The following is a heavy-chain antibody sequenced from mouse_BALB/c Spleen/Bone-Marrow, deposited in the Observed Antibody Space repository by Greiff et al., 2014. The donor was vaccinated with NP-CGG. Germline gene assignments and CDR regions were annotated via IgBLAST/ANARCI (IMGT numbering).Heavy chain of an antibody. J-gene: IGHJ2*01. Sequence: VQLKESGPDLVKPSQSLSLTCTVTGYSITSGYGWDWIRQFPGNKMEWMGYIHYSGYTDYNPSLKSRISITRDTSKNQFFLQLNSVTTEDTATYYCTRETAVVADFDYWGQGTTLTVSS. CDR3: TRETAVVADFDY. D-gene: IGHD1-1*01. CDR1: GYSITSGYG. CDR2: IHYSGYT. V-gene: IGHV3-1*02.